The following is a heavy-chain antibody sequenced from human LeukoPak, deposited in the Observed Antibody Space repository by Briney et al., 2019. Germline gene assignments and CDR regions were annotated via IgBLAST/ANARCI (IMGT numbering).Heavy chain of an antibody. CDR1: GGSFSGYY. J-gene: IGHJ4*02. Sequence: SETLSLTCAVYGGSFSGYYWSGIRQPPGKGLEWIWEINHSGGTNYNPSLKSRVTISVDTSKNQFSLKLSSVTAADTAVYYCAYDSSGSYFDYWGQGTLVTVSS. CDR2: INHSGGT. V-gene: IGHV4-34*01. D-gene: IGHD3-22*01. CDR3: AYDSSGSYFDY.